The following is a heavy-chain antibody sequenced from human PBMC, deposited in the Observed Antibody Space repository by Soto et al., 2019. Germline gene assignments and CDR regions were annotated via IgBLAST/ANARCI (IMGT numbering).Heavy chain of an antibody. J-gene: IGHJ6*03. Sequence: GGSLRLSCAASGFTFSDYYMSWIRQAPGKGLEWVSYISSSGSTIYYADSVKGRFTISRDNAKNSLYLQMNSLRAEDTAVYYCARVTRGSSGWFRGDYYYYMDVWGKGTTVTVSS. CDR2: ISSSGSTI. CDR3: ARVTRGSSGWFRGDYYYYMDV. CDR1: GFTFSDYY. D-gene: IGHD6-19*01. V-gene: IGHV3-11*01.